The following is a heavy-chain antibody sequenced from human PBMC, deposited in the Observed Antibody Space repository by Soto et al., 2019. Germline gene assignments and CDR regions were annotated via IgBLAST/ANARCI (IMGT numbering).Heavy chain of an antibody. Sequence: ASVKVSCKASGGTFSSYAISWVRQAPGQGLEWMGGIIPIFGTANYAQKFQGRVTITADESTSTAYMELSSLRSEDTAVYYCARESENTAMVLDYWGQGTLVTVSS. D-gene: IGHD5-18*01. CDR1: GGTFSSYA. J-gene: IGHJ4*02. V-gene: IGHV1-69*13. CDR3: ARESENTAMVLDY. CDR2: IIPIFGTA.